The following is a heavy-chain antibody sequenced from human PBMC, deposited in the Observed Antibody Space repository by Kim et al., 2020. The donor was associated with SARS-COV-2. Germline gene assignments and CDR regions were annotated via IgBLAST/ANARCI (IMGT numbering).Heavy chain of an antibody. D-gene: IGHD6-19*01. CDR2: ISSSSTI. J-gene: IGHJ6*02. CDR3: ARNGYSSGWYNYYYYGMDV. V-gene: IGHV3-48*04. CDR1: GFTFSSYS. Sequence: GGSLRLSCAASGFTFSSYSMNWVRQAPGKGLEWVSYISSSSTIYYADSVKGRFTISRDNAKNSLYLQMNSLRAEDTAVYYCARNGYSSGWYNYYYYGMDVWGQGTTVTVSS.